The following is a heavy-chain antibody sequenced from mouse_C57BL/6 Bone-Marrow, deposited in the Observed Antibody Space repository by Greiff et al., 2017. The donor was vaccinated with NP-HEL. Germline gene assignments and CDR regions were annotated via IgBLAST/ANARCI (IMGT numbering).Heavy chain of an antibody. Sequence: EVQRVESGAELVRPGASVKLSCTASGFNIKDDYMHWVKQRPEQGLEWIGWIDPENGDTEDASKFQGKATITADTSSNTAYLQLSSLTSEDTAVYYCTHTTVVAPWYFDVWGTGTTVTVSS. CDR3: THTTVVAPWYFDV. J-gene: IGHJ1*03. CDR2: IDPENGDT. D-gene: IGHD1-1*01. CDR1: GFNIKDDY. V-gene: IGHV14-4*01.